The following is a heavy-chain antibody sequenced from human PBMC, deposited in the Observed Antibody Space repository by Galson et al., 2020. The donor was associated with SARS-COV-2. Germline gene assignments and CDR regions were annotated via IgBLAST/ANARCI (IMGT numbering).Heavy chain of an antibody. CDR3: ASTSVDTAMVPYY. CDR2: IYPGDSDT. CDR1: GYSFTSYW. D-gene: IGHD5-18*01. Sequence: GGSLRLSCKGSGYSFTSYWIGWVRQMPGKGLEWMGIIYPGDSDTRYSPSFQGQVTISADKSISTAYLQWSGLKASDTAMYYCASTSVDTAMVPYYWGQGTLVTVSS. V-gene: IGHV5-51*01. J-gene: IGHJ4*02.